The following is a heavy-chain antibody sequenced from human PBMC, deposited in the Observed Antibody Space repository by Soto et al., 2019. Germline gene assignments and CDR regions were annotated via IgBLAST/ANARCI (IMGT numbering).Heavy chain of an antibody. CDR1: GFSLSTSGMC. CDR3: ARMPLYYYDSSGYGMDV. CDR2: IDWDDDK. D-gene: IGHD3-22*01. Sequence: ESGPTLVNPTQTLTLTCTFSGFSLSTSGMCVSWIRQPPGKALEWLALIDWDDDKYYSTSLKTRLTISKDTSKNQVVLTMTNMDPVDTATYYCARMPLYYYDSSGYGMDVWGQGTTVTVSS. J-gene: IGHJ6*02. V-gene: IGHV2-70*01.